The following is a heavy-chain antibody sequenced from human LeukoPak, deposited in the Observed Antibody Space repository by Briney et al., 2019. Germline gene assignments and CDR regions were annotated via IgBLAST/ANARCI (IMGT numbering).Heavy chain of an antibody. CDR3: ARGPEGPIENNWFDP. V-gene: IGHV1-8*01. Sequence: ASVKVSCKASGYTFTSYDINWVRQATGQGLEWMGWMNPNSGNTGYAQKFQGRVTMTRNTSISTAYMELSSLRSEDTAVYYCARGPEGPIENNWFDPWGQGTLVTVSS. J-gene: IGHJ5*02. CDR1: GYTFTSYD. CDR2: MNPNSGNT.